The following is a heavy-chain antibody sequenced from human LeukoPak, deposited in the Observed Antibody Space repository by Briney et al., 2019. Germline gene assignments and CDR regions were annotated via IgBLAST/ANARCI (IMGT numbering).Heavy chain of an antibody. J-gene: IGHJ4*02. CDR2: ISRSSTYI. Sequence: GGSLRLSCAASGFTFSSYSMNWVRQAPGKGLEWVSSISRSSTYIYYADSVKGRFTVSRDNAKNSLYLQMNSLRAEDTAVYYCARYGSIAAAGTFDYWGQGTLVTVSS. D-gene: IGHD6-13*01. V-gene: IGHV3-21*01. CDR3: ARYGSIAAAGTFDY. CDR1: GFTFSSYS.